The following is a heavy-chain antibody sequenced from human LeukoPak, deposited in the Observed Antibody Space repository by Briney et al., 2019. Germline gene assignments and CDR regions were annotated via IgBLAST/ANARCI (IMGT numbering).Heavy chain of an antibody. CDR1: GYTFTGYY. J-gene: IGHJ5*02. Sequence: ASVKVSCKASGYTFTGYYMHWVRQATGQGLEWMGWINPNSGGTNYAQKFQGRVTMTRDTSISTAYMELSRLRSDDTAVYYCARDPVLLWFGELLSGWFDPWGQGTLVTVSS. V-gene: IGHV1-2*02. CDR2: INPNSGGT. D-gene: IGHD3-10*01. CDR3: ARDPVLLWFGELLSGWFDP.